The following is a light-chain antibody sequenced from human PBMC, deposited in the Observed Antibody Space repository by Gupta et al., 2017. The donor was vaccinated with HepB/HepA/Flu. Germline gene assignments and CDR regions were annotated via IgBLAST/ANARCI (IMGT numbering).Light chain of an antibody. CDR1: QDISNY. V-gene: IGKV1-33*01. CDR3: QQEVNLPIT. J-gene: IGKJ4*01. CDR2: DAS. Sequence: DIQMTQSPSSLSASVGDRVTITCQASQDISNYLNWYQQKPGKAPKLQIYDASNLETGVPSRFSGSGSGTDFTFTISSLQPEDVATYYCQQEVNLPITFGRGTKVDIK.